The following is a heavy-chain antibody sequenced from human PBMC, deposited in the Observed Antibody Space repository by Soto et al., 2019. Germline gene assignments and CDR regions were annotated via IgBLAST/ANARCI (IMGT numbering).Heavy chain of an antibody. CDR1: GGSFSGYY. J-gene: IGHJ3*02. V-gene: IGHV4-34*01. CDR2: INHSGST. CDR3: ARGFYGSDPDAFDI. Sequence: SETLSLTCAVYGGSFSGYYWSWIRQPPGKGLEWIGEINHSGSTNYNPSLKSRVTISVDTSKNQFSLKLSSVTAADTAVYYCARGFYGSDPDAFDIWGQGKMVP. D-gene: IGHD3-10*01.